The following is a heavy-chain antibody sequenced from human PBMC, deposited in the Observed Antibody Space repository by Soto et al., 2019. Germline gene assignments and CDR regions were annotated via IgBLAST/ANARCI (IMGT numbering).Heavy chain of an antibody. D-gene: IGHD3-9*01. V-gene: IGHV3-23*01. CDR3: AKYQRGDILTGSFDY. CDR2: ISGSGGST. CDR1: GFTFSSYA. J-gene: IGHJ4*02. Sequence: GGSLRLSCAASGFTFSSYAMSWVRQAPGKGLEWVSAISGSGGSTYYADSVKGRLTISGDNSKNTLYLQMNSLRAEDTAVYYCAKYQRGDILTGSFDYWGQGTLVTVSS.